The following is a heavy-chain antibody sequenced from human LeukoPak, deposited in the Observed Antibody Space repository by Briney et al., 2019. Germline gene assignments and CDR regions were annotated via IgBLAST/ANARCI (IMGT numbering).Heavy chain of an antibody. Sequence: PGGSLRLSXAASGFTFSSYAMHWVRQAPGKGLEYVSAISSNGGSTYYANSVKGRFTISRDNSKNTLYLQMGSLRAEDMAVYYCARVRYDFWSGYPFDYWGQGTLVTVSS. CDR3: ARVRYDFWSGYPFDY. V-gene: IGHV3-64*01. CDR2: ISSNGGST. J-gene: IGHJ4*02. CDR1: GFTFSSYA. D-gene: IGHD3-3*01.